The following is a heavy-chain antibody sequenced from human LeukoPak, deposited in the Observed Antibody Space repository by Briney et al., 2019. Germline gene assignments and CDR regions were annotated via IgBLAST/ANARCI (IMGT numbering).Heavy chain of an antibody. J-gene: IGHJ6*03. CDR2: IKQDGSEK. CDR3: TSGAESSGDYYYYYMDV. D-gene: IGHD6-19*01. Sequence: GGSLRLSCAASGFTFSSYEMNWVRQAPGKGLEWVANIKQDGSEKYYVDSVKGRFTTSRDNAKNSLYLQMNSLRAEDTAVYYCTSGAESSGDYYYYYMDVWGKGTTVTISS. CDR1: GFTFSSYE. V-gene: IGHV3-7*01.